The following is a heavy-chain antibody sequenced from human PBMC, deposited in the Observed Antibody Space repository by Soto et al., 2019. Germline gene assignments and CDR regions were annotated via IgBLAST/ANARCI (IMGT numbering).Heavy chain of an antibody. V-gene: IGHV4-61*01. D-gene: IGHD1-1*01. Sequence: QVDLQESGPGLVRPSESLSLTCNVSGGSMSTGSYFWSWVRQRPGKGLEWIGYVFRSGSINYSPSFKSRVTISIDTSKNQFSRMLKSVTAADTAVYFCARARNRYFDYWGQGALFTVSS. CDR1: GGSMSTGSYF. J-gene: IGHJ4*02. CDR2: VFRSGSI. CDR3: ARARNRYFDY.